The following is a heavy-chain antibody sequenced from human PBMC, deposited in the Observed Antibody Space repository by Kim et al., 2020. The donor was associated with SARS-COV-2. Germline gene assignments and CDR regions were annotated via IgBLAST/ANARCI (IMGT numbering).Heavy chain of an antibody. CDR3: ARERVVVVPAAVARRDYYYYYYMDV. CDR2: ISSSGSTI. J-gene: IGHJ6*03. Sequence: GGSLRLSCAVSGFTFSSYEMNWVRQAPGKGLEWVSYISSSGSTIYYADSVKGRFTISRDNAKNSLYLQMNSLRAEDTAVYYCARERVVVVPAAVARRDYYYYYYMDVWGKGTTVTVSS. V-gene: IGHV3-48*03. D-gene: IGHD2-2*01. CDR1: GFTFSSYE.